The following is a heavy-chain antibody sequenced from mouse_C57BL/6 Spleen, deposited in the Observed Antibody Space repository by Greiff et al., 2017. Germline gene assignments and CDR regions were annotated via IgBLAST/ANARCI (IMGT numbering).Heavy chain of an antibody. V-gene: IGHV1-4*01. CDR1: GYTFTSYT. CDR3: ARRGDWMDY. J-gene: IGHJ4*01. CDR2: INPSSGYT. Sequence: QVQLQQSGAELARPGASVKMSCKASGYTFTSYTMHWVKQRPGQGLEWIGYINPSSGYTKYNQKFKDKATLTADKSSSTVYMQRSSLTSEDSAVXDCARRGDWMDYWGTGTSVTVSS.